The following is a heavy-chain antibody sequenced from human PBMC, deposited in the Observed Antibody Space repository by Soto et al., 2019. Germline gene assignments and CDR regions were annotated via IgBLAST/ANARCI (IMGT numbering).Heavy chain of an antibody. Sequence: PGGSLRLSCAASGFTFSSYSMNWVRQAPGKGLEWVPSISSSSSYIYYADSVKGRFTISRDNAKNSLYLQMNSLRAEDTAVYYCARYCSGGSCYDNAFDIWGQGTMVTVSS. CDR3: ARYCSGGSCYDNAFDI. CDR2: ISSSSSYI. V-gene: IGHV3-21*01. CDR1: GFTFSSYS. D-gene: IGHD2-15*01. J-gene: IGHJ3*02.